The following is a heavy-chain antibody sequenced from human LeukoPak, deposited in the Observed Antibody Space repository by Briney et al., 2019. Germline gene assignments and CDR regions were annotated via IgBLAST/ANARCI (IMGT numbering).Heavy chain of an antibody. J-gene: IGHJ6*02. V-gene: IGHV3-7*01. D-gene: IGHD6-13*01. CDR2: INQDGGEK. CDR1: GFTFRTYW. CDR3: ARAEVEGSWSTFHYFYGMDV. Sequence: WGSLRLPFTASGFTFRTYWMKWVRQAPGKGLEWVAKINQDGGEKYYVGSVQGRFTISRDNANASVFLKLSSLRAEDTGVYYCARAEVEGSWSTFHYFYGMDVWGQGTTVTVSS.